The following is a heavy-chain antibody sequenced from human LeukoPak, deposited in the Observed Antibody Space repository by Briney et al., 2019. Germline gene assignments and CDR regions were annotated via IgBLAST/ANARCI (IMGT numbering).Heavy chain of an antibody. CDR3: AKTFYPVTSGWGLVDY. V-gene: IGHV3-23*01. J-gene: IGHJ4*02. Sequence: GGSLRLSCAASGFTFSTYAMSWVRQAPGKGLEWVSAITGVGSGGRTYYADSVKGRFTVSRDDSKNTLYLQMNSLRAEDTAIYYCAKTFYPVTSGWGLVDYWGQGTLVTVSS. CDR2: ITGVGSGGRT. D-gene: IGHD6-19*01. CDR1: GFTFSTYA.